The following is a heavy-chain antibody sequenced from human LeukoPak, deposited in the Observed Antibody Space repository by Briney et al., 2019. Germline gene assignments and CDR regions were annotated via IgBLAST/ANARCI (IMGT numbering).Heavy chain of an antibody. CDR1: GYTFTGYY. CDR3: ASPTSTGSGSYGY. CDR2: INPNSGGT. Sequence: ASVKVSCKASGYTFTGYYMHCVRQAPGQGLEWMGWINPNSGGTNYAHKFQGRVTMTRDTSISTAYMEPTTLRSDDTAAYSRASPTSTGSGSYGYWGXGTLVTVSS. D-gene: IGHD3-10*01. V-gene: IGHV1-2*07. J-gene: IGHJ4*02.